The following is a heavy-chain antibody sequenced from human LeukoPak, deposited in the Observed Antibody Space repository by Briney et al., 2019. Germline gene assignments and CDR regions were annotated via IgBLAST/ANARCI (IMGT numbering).Heavy chain of an antibody. CDR2: INLNSGDT. J-gene: IGHJ5*02. D-gene: IGHD3-9*01. V-gene: IGHV1-2*02. CDR3: ARSYFDVLTNYYMWLAP. CDR1: GYTFTDYY. Sequence: ASVKVSCKASGYTFTDYYIHWVRQAPGQGLEWMGWINLNSGDTYYAQNFQGRVTMTGDTSISTAYLELSSLRSDDTAVFYCARSYFDVLTNYYMWLAPWGQGTLVTVSS.